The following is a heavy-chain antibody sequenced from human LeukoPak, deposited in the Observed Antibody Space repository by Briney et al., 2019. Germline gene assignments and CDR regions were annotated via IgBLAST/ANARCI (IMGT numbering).Heavy chain of an antibody. D-gene: IGHD5-12*01. Sequence: GESLKISRKGSGYSFTSYWIGWVRQMPGKGLEWMGIIYPGDSDTRYSPSFQGQVTISADKSINTAYLQWSSLKASDTAMYYCARTITPEGSSPFDPWGQGTLVTVSS. J-gene: IGHJ5*02. CDR3: ARTITPEGSSPFDP. CDR1: GYSFTSYW. V-gene: IGHV5-51*01. CDR2: IYPGDSDT.